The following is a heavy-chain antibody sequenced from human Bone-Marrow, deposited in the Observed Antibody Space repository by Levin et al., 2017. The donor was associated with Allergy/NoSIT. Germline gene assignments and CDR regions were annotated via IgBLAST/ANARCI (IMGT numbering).Heavy chain of an antibody. V-gene: IGHV3-30*18. J-gene: IGHJ4*02. Sequence: PGGSLRLSCAASGFTFSSYGMHWVRQAPGKGLEWVAVISYDGSNKYYADSVKGRFTISRDNSKNTLYLQMNSLRAEDTAVYYCAKGHKGKIAAADPADYWGQGTLVTVSS. CDR1: GFTFSSYG. CDR2: ISYDGSNK. D-gene: IGHD6-13*01. CDR3: AKGHKGKIAAADPADY.